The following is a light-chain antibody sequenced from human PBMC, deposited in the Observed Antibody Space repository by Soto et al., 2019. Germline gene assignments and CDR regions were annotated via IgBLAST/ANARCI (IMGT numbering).Light chain of an antibody. CDR3: QQTHSIPPT. V-gene: IGKV1-39*01. Sequence: DIQMTQSPSSLSASVGDRVTVTCRTSHIVDTSLNWYRQTPGKAPKLLIYAASSVQSGVPARLSGSGSATFFTLTIHNLQPDDFATYFCQQTHSIPPTFGPGTKVDI. CDR1: HIVDTS. CDR2: AAS. J-gene: IGKJ2*01.